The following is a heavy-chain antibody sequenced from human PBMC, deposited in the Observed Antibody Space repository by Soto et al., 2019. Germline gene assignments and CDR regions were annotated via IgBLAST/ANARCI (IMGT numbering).Heavy chain of an antibody. CDR2: ISYDGSNK. J-gene: IGHJ4*02. CDR1: GFTSSSYA. D-gene: IGHD6-13*01. V-gene: IGHV3-30-3*01. Sequence: GGSLRLSCAASGFTSSSYAMHWVRQAPGKGLEWVAVISYDGSNKYYADSVKGRFTISRDNSKNTLYLQMNSLRAEDTAVYYCARASRYSSSWYHNWGQGTLVTVSS. CDR3: ARASRYSSSWYHN.